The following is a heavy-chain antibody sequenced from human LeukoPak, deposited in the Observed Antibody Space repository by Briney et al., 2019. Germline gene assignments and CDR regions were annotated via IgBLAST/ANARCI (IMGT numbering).Heavy chain of an antibody. D-gene: IGHD6-19*01. J-gene: IGHJ4*02. CDR3: ARDYIAVAGTGSNFDY. CDR2: ISSSSSYI. Sequence: GGSLRLSCAASGFTFSSYSMNWVRQAPGKGLEWVSSISSSSSYIYYADSVKGRFTISRDNAKNSLYLRMNSLRAEDTAVYYCARDYIAVAGTGSNFDYWGQGTLVTVSS. V-gene: IGHV3-21*01. CDR1: GFTFSSYS.